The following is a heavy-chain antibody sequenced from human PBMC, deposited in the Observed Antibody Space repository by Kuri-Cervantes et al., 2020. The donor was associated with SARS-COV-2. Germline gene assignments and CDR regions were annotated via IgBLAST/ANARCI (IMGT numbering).Heavy chain of an antibody. CDR1: GGSISSYY. V-gene: IGHV4-59*12. J-gene: IGHJ4*02. CDR3: ARGPHCSSTSCNRDY. CDR2: IYYIGRT. D-gene: IGHD2-2*01. Sequence: SETLSLTCTVPGGSISSYYWSWIGKPPGKGLEWFGYIYYIGRTNYNPSRKNRVTISVHTSKNQFSLKLSSVTAADTAVYYCARGPHCSSTSCNRDYWGQGTQVTVSS.